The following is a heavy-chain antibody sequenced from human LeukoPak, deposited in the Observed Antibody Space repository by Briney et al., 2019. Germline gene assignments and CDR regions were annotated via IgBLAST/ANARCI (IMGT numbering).Heavy chain of an antibody. Sequence: PSETLSLTCAVYGGSFSGYYWSWIRQPPGKGLEWIGEINHSGSTNYNPSLKSRVTISVDTSKNQFSLKLSSVTAADTAVYYCARSLSSGWIPGYWGQGTLVTVSS. D-gene: IGHD6-19*01. CDR1: GGSFSGYY. CDR3: ARSLSSGWIPGY. CDR2: INHSGST. J-gene: IGHJ4*02. V-gene: IGHV4-34*01.